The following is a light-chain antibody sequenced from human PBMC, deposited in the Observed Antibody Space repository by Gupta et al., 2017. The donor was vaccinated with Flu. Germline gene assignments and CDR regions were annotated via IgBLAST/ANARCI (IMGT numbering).Light chain of an antibody. CDR1: QSISSW. CDR2: KAS. V-gene: IGKV1-5*03. J-gene: IGKJ2*01. CDR3: QQYNGWPYT. Sequence: DIQMTQSPSTLSASVGDRVTITCRASQSISSWLAWYQQKPGKAPKLLIYKASSVDSGVPSRFSGSGSGTEFTLTISSLQPDDFATYYCQQYNGWPYTFGQGTKLEIK.